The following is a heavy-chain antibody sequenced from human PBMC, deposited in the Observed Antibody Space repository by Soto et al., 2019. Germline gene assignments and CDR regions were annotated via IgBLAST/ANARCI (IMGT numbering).Heavy chain of an antibody. J-gene: IGHJ4*02. CDR3: ARLEELRYYFDY. Sequence: QVQLQESGPGLVKPSETLSLTCTVSGGSISSHYWSWIRQPPGKGLEWIGYIYYSGSTNYNPSLKSRVTISVGTSKSQFSLKLNSVTAADTAVYYCARLEELRYYFDYWGQGTLVTVSS. V-gene: IGHV4-59*08. D-gene: IGHD1-1*01. CDR1: GGSISSHY. CDR2: IYYSGST.